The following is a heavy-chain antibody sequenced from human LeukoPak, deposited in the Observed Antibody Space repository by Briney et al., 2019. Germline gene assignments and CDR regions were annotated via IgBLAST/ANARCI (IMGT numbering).Heavy chain of an antibody. D-gene: IGHD3-3*01. CDR3: ASPIYDFRSGALGY. Sequence: GGSLRLSCAASGFTFSSYWMSWVRQAPGKGLEWVANIKQDGSEKYYVDSVKGRFTISRDNAKNSLYLQMNSLRAEDTAVYYCASPIYDFRSGALGYWGQGTLVTVPS. J-gene: IGHJ4*02. CDR1: GFTFSSYW. CDR2: IKQDGSEK. V-gene: IGHV3-7*01.